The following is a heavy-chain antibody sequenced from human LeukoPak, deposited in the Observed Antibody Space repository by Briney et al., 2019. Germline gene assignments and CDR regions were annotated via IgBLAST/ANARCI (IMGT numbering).Heavy chain of an antibody. V-gene: IGHV3-66*02. Sequence: GGSLRLSCAASGFTMSNNYMSWVRQAPGKGLEWVSVIYSGGSTYYADSVKGRFTIARDNSKNTLYLQMNSLRAEDTAVYYCARESNYDYWGQGTLVTVSS. CDR1: GFTMSNNY. J-gene: IGHJ4*02. CDR2: IYSGGST. CDR3: ARESNYDY.